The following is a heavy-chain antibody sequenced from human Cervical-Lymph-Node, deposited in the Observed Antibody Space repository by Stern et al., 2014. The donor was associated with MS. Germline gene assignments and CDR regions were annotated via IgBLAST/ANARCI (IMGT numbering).Heavy chain of an antibody. D-gene: IGHD1-26*01. J-gene: IGHJ4*02. CDR1: GGSLSSGGYY. CDR3: AAELGGSYYFDY. CDR2: IYYSGST. Sequence: VQLVESGPGLVKPSQTLSLTCTVSGGSLSSGGYYWSWIRQHPGKGLEWSGYIYYSGSTYYNPSLKSRVTISVDTSKNQFSLKLSSVTAADTAVYYCAAELGGSYYFDYWGQGTLVTVSS. V-gene: IGHV4-31*03.